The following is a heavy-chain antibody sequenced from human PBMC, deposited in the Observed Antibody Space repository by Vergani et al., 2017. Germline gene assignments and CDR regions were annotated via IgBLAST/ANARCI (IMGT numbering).Heavy chain of an antibody. V-gene: IGHV4-61*05. CDR3: ARVGLRFLEWSFDY. CDR2: IYYSGST. Sequence: QLQLQESGPGLVKPSETLSLTCTVSGGSISSSSYYWGWIRQPPGKGLEWIGYIYYSGSTNYNPSLKSRVTISVDTSKNQFSLKLSSVTAADTAVYYCARVGLRFLEWSFDYWGQGTLVTVSS. CDR1: GGSISSSSYY. D-gene: IGHD3-3*01. J-gene: IGHJ4*02.